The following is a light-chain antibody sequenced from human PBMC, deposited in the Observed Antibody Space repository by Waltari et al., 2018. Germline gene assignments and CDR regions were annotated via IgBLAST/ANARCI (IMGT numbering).Light chain of an antibody. V-gene: IGLV2-8*01. CDR1: SSDGGGYHY. CDR3: SSYAGSKFWV. CDR2: EVS. Sequence: QSALTQPPSASGSPGQSATLPCTGTSSDGGGYHYVSWFQQRPGKAPTVMIYEVSKRPSGVPDRFSGSKSGNTASLIVSGLQAEDEADYYCSSYAGSKFWVFGGGTKLTVL. J-gene: IGLJ3*02.